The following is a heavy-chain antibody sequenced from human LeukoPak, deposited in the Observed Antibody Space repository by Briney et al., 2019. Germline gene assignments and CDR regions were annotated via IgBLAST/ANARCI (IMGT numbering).Heavy chain of an antibody. V-gene: IGHV4-59*08. D-gene: IGHD6-19*01. CDR3: ASQYSSGWYYFDY. CDR1: GGSISSYY. CDR2: IYYSGST. J-gene: IGHJ4*02. Sequence: SETLSLTCTVSGGSISSYYWSWIRQPPGKGLEWIGYIYYSGSTNYNPSLKSRVTISVDTSKNQFSLKLSSVTAADTAVYYCASQYSSGWYYFDYWGQGTLVTVSS.